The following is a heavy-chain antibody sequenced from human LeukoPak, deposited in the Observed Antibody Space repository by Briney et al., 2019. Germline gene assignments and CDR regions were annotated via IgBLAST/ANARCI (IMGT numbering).Heavy chain of an antibody. D-gene: IGHD3-3*01. CDR1: GGSISSGGYS. J-gene: IGHJ4*02. V-gene: IGHV4-30-2*01. CDR3: ASSASGYIDY. Sequence: SETLSLTCAVSGGSISSGGYSWSWIRQPPGKGLEWIGYIYHSGSTYYNPSLKSRVTISVDRSKNQFSLKLSSVTAADTAVYYCASSASGYIDYWGQGTLVTVSS. CDR2: IYHSGST.